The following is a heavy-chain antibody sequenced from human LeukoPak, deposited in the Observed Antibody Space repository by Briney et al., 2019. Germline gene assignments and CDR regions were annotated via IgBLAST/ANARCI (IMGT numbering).Heavy chain of an antibody. J-gene: IGHJ4*02. Sequence: GASVKVSCKASGGTFSSYAISWVRQAPGQGLEWMGGIIPIFGTANYAQKFQGRVTITADESTSTAYMELSSLRSEDTAVYYCAGGPADIVATVPVEWGQGTLVTVSS. D-gene: IGHD5-12*01. CDR2: IIPIFGTA. V-gene: IGHV1-69*01. CDR1: GGTFSSYA. CDR3: AGGPADIVATVPVE.